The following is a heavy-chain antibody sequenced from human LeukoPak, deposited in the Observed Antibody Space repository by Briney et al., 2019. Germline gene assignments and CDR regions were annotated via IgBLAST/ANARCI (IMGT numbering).Heavy chain of an antibody. V-gene: IGHV4-39*01. CDR1: GGSISSSSYY. CDR3: ARHLYYYGSGIDY. D-gene: IGHD3-10*01. CDR2: IYYSGST. Sequence: PSETLSLTCTVSGGSISSSSYYWGWIRQPPGKGLEWIGSIYYSGSTYYNPSLKSRVTISVDTSKNQFSLRLSSMTAADTAVYYCARHLYYYGSGIDYWGQGTLVTVSS. J-gene: IGHJ4*02.